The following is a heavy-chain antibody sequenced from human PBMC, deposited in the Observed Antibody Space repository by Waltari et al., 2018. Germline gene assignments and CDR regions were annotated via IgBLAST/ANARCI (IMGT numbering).Heavy chain of an antibody. Sequence: QVQLQESGPGLVKPSETLSLTCAVSGYSISSGYYWGWIRQPPGKGLEWIGSIYHSGSTYYNPSLKSRVTISVDTSKNQFSLKLSSVTAADTAVYYCAGWTRADYGGNSDLFFDYWGQGTLVTVSS. V-gene: IGHV4-38-2*01. CDR1: GYSISSGYY. D-gene: IGHD4-17*01. CDR3: AGWTRADYGGNSDLFFDY. CDR2: IYHSGST. J-gene: IGHJ4*02.